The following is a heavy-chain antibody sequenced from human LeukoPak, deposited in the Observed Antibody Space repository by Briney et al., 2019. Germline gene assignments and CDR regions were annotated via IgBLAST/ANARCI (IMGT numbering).Heavy chain of an antibody. CDR3: ARAGSFPILEWLLLS. CDR2: ISYDGSNK. Sequence: GGSLRLSCAASGFTFSSYGMHWVRQAPGKGLEWVAVISYDGSNKYYADSVKGRFTISRDNSKNTLYLQMNSLRAEDTAVYYCARAGSFPILEWLLLSWGQGTLVTVSS. J-gene: IGHJ4*02. V-gene: IGHV3-30*19. D-gene: IGHD3-3*01. CDR1: GFTFSSYG.